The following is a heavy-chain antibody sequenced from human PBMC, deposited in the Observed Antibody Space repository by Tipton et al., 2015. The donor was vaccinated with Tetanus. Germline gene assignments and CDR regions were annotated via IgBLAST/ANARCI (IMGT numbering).Heavy chain of an antibody. Sequence: SLRLSCAASGFSFGDHWMSWVRQVPGKGLEWVANLKQDGSVQHYADSVKGRFSISRDNSKNTLYLQMNSLRAEDTAVYYCAKEQYYDFWSGYYVLDYWGQGTLVTVSS. D-gene: IGHD3-3*01. CDR3: AKEQYYDFWSGYYVLDY. CDR1: GFSFGDHW. J-gene: IGHJ4*02. V-gene: IGHV3-7*03. CDR2: LKQDGSVQ.